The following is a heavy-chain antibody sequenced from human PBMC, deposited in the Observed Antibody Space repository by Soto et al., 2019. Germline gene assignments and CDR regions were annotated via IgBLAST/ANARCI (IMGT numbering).Heavy chain of an antibody. Sequence: GGSLRLSCAASGFTFSIYAMYWVRQAPGKGLEFVSGVSSGGDSTYYANSVKGRFTISRDDSKNTLYLQMGSLRAEDMAVYYCARRPYGSLGSYSYYLDVWGKGTTVTVSS. D-gene: IGHD3-16*01. CDR1: GFTFSIYA. CDR3: ARRPYGSLGSYSYYLDV. V-gene: IGHV3-64*01. J-gene: IGHJ6*03. CDR2: VSSGGDST.